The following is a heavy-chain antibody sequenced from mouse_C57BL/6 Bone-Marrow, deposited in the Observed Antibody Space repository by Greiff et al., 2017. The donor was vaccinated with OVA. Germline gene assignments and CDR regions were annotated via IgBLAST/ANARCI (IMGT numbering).Heavy chain of an antibody. CDR3: AKTGFITTVVATLDWYFDV. J-gene: IGHJ1*03. CDR1: GFSLTSYG. CDR2: IWSGGST. V-gene: IGHV2-4*01. Sequence: QVQLKESGPGLVQPSQSLSITCTVSGFSLTSYGVHWVRQPPGKGLEWLGVIWSGGSTDYNAAFISRLSISKDNSKSQVFFKMNSLQADDTAIYNCAKTGFITTVVATLDWYFDVWGTGTTVTVSS. D-gene: IGHD1-1*01.